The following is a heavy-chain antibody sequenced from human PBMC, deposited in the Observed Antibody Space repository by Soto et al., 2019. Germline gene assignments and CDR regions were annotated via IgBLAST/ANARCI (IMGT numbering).Heavy chain of an antibody. Sequence: GGSLRLSCAASGFTFRSYSMNLVRQAPGKGLEWVSYISSSSSTIYYADPVKGRFTISRDHAKNSLYLQMTSVTAEDTAVYYCARDAGYSYGPFDYWGQGTLVTVSS. CDR2: ISSSSSTI. CDR1: GFTFRSYS. D-gene: IGHD5-18*01. J-gene: IGHJ4*02. CDR3: ARDAGYSYGPFDY. V-gene: IGHV3-48*01.